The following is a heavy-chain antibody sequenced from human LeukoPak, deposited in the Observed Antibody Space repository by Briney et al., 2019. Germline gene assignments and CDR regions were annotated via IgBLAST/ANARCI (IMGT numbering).Heavy chain of an antibody. CDR2: LSDNGGSP. D-gene: IGHD2-21*01. CDR3: AKDPETYSSRWFDS. Sequence: PGGSLRLSCAASGFTFSNYAMSWVRQAPGKGLEWVPSLSDNGGSPYYADSVKGRFTISRDNSKNTLHLHLNSLRVEDTAVYYCAKDPETYSSRWFDSWGQGTLVTVSS. CDR1: GFTFSNYA. V-gene: IGHV3-23*01. J-gene: IGHJ5*01.